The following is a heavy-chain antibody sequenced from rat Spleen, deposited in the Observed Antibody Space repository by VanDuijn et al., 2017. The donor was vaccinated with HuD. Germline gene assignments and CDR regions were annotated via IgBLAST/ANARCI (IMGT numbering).Heavy chain of an antibody. CDR1: GLSFSNYD. V-gene: IGHV5-25*01. CDR2: ITNASGRT. CDR3: ARGDYGYTRLFAY. D-gene: IGHD1-6*01. J-gene: IGHJ3*01. Sequence: EVQLVESGGGLVQPGRSMKLSCAASGLSFSNYDMAWVRQAPGKGLEWVASITNASGRTYYPDSVKGRFTISRDNAKNTLYLQLNSLKSEDTAIYYCARGDYGYTRLFAYWGQGTLVTVSS.